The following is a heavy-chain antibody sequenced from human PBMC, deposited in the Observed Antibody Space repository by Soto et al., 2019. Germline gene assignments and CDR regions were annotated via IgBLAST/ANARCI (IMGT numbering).Heavy chain of an antibody. J-gene: IGHJ4*02. CDR2: KNPTGGGT. Sequence: QVQLVQSGAEVKKPGASVKVSCKASGYTFTGYYIHWVRQAPGQGLEWMGWKNPTGGGTDIAQNFQGRVTLTRDTSISTAYMEMRRLNSDDTAVYYCARLWFGESMFDYWGQGSLVTVSS. CDR3: ARLWFGESMFDY. CDR1: GYTFTGYY. V-gene: IGHV1-2*02. D-gene: IGHD3-10*01.